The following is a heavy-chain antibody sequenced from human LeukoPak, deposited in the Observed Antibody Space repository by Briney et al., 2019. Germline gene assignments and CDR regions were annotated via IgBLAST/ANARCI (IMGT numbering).Heavy chain of an antibody. CDR3: AHRPAYRLHFDY. CDR2: TCWNDDE. CDR1: GFSLSTSGVG. V-gene: IGHV2-5*01. Sequence: SGPTLVKPTQTLTLTCTFSGFSLSTSGVGVGWIRQPPGKALEWLALTCWNDDERYSPSLKSRLTITKDTSKNQVVLTMTNMDPVDTATYHCAHRPAYRLHFDYWGQGTLVTVSS. J-gene: IGHJ4*02. D-gene: IGHD2-2*01.